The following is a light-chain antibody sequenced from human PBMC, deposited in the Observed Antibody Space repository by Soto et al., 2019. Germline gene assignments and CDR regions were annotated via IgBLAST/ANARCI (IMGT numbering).Light chain of an antibody. Sequence: DIQMTQSPSSLSASVGDRVTITCQASQDISNYLNWYQQRPGKAPQVPIYAASTLQSGAPSRFSGSGSGTDFTLTISSLQPEDFATYYCQQSYSTPRTFGQGTKVDIK. CDR2: AAS. CDR1: QDISNY. CDR3: QQSYSTPRT. V-gene: IGKV1-39*01. J-gene: IGKJ1*01.